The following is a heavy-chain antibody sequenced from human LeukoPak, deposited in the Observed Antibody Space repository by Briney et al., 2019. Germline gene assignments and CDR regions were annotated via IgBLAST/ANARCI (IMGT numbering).Heavy chain of an antibody. CDR3: ARSYYYDSSGYSYYYYMDV. CDR2: IYYSGST. D-gene: IGHD3-22*01. CDR1: GGSISSYY. Sequence: SETLSLTCTVSGGSISSYYWSWIRQPPGKGLEWIGYIYYSGSTNYNPSLKSRVTISVDTSKNQFSLKLSSVTAADTAVYYCARSYYYDSSGYSYYYYMDVWGKGTTVTISS. J-gene: IGHJ6*03. V-gene: IGHV4-59*01.